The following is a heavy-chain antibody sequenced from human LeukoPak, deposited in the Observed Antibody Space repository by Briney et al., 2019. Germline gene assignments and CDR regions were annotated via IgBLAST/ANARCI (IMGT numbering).Heavy chain of an antibody. V-gene: IGHV3-48*03. CDR1: GFTFSNYE. CDR2: ISGSGSTI. J-gene: IGHJ5*02. CDR3: ARVSYYGSGSWFDP. D-gene: IGHD3-10*01. Sequence: GGSLRLSCVASGFTFSNYEMNWVGQAPGKGLEWLSYISGSGSTIYYADSVNGRFTISRDNAKHSLYLHMNSLRAEDTAVYYCARVSYYGSGSWFDPWGQGTLVTVSS.